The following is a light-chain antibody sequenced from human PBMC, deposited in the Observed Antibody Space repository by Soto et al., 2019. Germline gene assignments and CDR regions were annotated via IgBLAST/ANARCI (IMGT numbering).Light chain of an antibody. CDR3: QQYNSWPPIP. Sequence: TVSLYQGDGATLSCRASQSVSRSYLGWYQQKPGQAPTLLIYDASTRATGIPDRFSGGGSGTEFTLTISSLQSEDFVVYYCQQYNSWPPIPFGQGALLAVK. V-gene: IGKV3-15*01. CDR2: DAS. J-gene: IGKJ5*01. CDR1: QSVSRSY.